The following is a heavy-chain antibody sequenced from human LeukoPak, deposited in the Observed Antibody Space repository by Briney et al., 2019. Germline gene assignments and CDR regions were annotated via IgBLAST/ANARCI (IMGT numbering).Heavy chain of an antibody. J-gene: IGHJ4*02. D-gene: IGHD2-8*02. Sequence: ETLSLTCTVSGYSISSGYYWGWIRQPPGKGLEWIGYIYYSGSTNYNPSLKSRVTISVDTSKNQFSLKLSSVTAADTAVYYCAILGSLDYWGQGTLVTVSS. CDR2: IYYSGST. V-gene: IGHV4-38-2*02. CDR3: AILGSLDY. CDR1: GYSISSGYY.